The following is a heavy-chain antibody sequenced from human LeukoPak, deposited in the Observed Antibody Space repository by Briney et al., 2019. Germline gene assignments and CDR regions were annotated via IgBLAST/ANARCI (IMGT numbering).Heavy chain of an antibody. CDR3: ARAARQGFTMIVVPFFYFDL. Sequence: PSETLSLTCTVSGGSISSGASDWGWIRQHPKRGLEWVGYINHSGGTYYNPSPGSRVTMSVDTSKNQFSLKLSSVTAADSAVYYCARAARQGFTMIVVPFFYFDLWGRGTLVTVSS. V-gene: IGHV4-31*03. J-gene: IGHJ2*01. CDR1: GGSISSGASD. CDR2: INHSGGT. D-gene: IGHD3-22*01.